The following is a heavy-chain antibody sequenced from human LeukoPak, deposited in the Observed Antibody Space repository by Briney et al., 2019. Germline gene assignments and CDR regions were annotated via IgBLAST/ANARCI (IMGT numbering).Heavy chain of an antibody. CDR2: IFHSGSS. CDR3: ARELWFVNAPGSWFDP. J-gene: IGHJ5*02. Sequence: SQTLSLTCAVSGDSTSSGDYSWSWIRQPSGKGLEWIGYIFHSGSSYYNPSFKSRVTISVDKSKNQFSLRLTSVTAADTAVYYCARELWFVNAPGSWFDPWGQGTLVTVSS. V-gene: IGHV4-30-2*01. D-gene: IGHD3-10*01. CDR1: GDSTSSGDYS.